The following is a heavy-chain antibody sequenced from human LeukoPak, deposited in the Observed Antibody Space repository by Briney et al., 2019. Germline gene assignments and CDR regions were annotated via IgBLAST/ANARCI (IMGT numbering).Heavy chain of an antibody. CDR1: GGSFSGYY. CDR3: ARIATAGIYYMDV. D-gene: IGHD6-13*01. V-gene: IGHV4-34*01. CDR2: INHSGST. Sequence: PSETLCLTCAVYGGSFSGYYWSWIRQPPGKGLEWIGEINHSGSTNYNPSLKSRVAISVDTYKNQFSLKLSSVTAADTAVYYCARIATAGIYYMDVWGKGTTVTVSS. J-gene: IGHJ6*03.